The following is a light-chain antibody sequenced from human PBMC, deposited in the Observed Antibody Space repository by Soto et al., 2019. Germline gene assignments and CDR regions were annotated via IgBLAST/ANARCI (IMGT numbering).Light chain of an antibody. V-gene: IGLV2-23*01. CDR1: SSDVGSYNL. CDR3: CSYAGSGTLV. J-gene: IGLJ3*02. CDR2: EGS. Sequence: QSALTQPASVSGSPGQSITISCTGTSSDVGSYNLVSWYQQHPGKAPKLMIYEGSKRPSGVSNRFSGSKSGYTASLTISGLQAEDEADYYCCSYAGSGTLVFGGGTKLTV.